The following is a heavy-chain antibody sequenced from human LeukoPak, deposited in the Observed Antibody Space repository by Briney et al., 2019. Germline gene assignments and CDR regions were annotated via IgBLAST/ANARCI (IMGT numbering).Heavy chain of an antibody. Sequence: GASVKVSCKASGYTFTGYYMHWVRQAPGQGLEWMGRINPNSGATNYAQKFQGRVTMTRDTSISTAYMELSRLRSDDTAVYYCARGVRASGSSAVLFDYWGQGTLVTVSS. J-gene: IGHJ4*02. V-gene: IGHV1-2*06. CDR1: GYTFTGYY. CDR3: ARGVRASGSSAVLFDY. D-gene: IGHD6-6*01. CDR2: INPNSGAT.